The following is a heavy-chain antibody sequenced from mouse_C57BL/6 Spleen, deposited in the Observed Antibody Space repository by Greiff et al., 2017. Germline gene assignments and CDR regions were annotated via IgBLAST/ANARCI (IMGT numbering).Heavy chain of an antibody. CDR2: IWRGGST. Sequence: VQLQQSGPGLVQPSQSLSITCTVSGFSLTSYGVHWVRQSPGKGLEWLGVIWRGGSTDYNAAFMSRLSITNDNSKSQVFFKMNSLQADDTAIYYCAPLYGNYGAYWGQGTLVTVSA. J-gene: IGHJ3*01. CDR1: GFSLTSYG. D-gene: IGHD2-1*01. V-gene: IGHV2-5*01. CDR3: APLYGNYGAY.